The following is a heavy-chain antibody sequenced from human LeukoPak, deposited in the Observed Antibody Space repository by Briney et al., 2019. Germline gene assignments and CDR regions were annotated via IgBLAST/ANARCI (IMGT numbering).Heavy chain of an antibody. J-gene: IGHJ4*02. CDR2: IYYTGST. Sequence: PSQTLSLTRTVSGGSISSTSYYWGWIRQPPGKGLEWIGTIYYTGSTYYNPSLKSRVTISVDRSKNQFSLKLRSVTAADTAVYYCARQAESRIAVAATGLYYFDYWGQGTLVTVSS. CDR3: ARQAESRIAVAATGLYYFDY. V-gene: IGHV4-39*01. D-gene: IGHD6-19*01. CDR1: GGSISSTSYY.